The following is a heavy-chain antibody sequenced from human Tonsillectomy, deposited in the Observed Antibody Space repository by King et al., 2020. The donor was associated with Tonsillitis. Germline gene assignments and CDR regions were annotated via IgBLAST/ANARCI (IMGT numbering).Heavy chain of an antibody. J-gene: IGHJ4*02. D-gene: IGHD2-2*01. CDR1: GFTFDDYA. CDR3: GKDICSTPSCYVDY. Sequence: VQLVESGGVVVQPGGSLRLSCAASGFTFDDYAMHWVRQTPGKGPEWVSVISWDGGSTYYADSVKGRLTISRDNSKDSLYLQMNSLRAEDTALYYCGKDICSTPSCYVDYWGQGTLVTVSS. CDR2: ISWDGGST. V-gene: IGHV3-43D*03.